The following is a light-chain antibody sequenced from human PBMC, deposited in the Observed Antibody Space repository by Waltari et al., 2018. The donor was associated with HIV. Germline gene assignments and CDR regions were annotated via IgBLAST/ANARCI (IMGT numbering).Light chain of an antibody. J-gene: IGLJ2*01. CDR3: QSGHNSDSI. CDR1: ELSKHY. V-gene: IGLV3-25*03. Sequence: SYELTQAPSVSVSPGQPAKITCAGDELSKHYVYWYQQKPGQAPLMMIFKDSERPSEIPARFSASSSGSTSILTISGVQAEDEADYYCQSGHNSDSIFGGGTKLTVL. CDR2: KDS.